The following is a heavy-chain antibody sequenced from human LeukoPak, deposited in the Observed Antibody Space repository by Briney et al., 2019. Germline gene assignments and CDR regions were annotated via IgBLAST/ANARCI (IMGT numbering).Heavy chain of an antibody. V-gene: IGHV3-23*01. D-gene: IGHD3-22*01. CDR1: GFTFSSYA. J-gene: IGHJ4*02. CDR2: ISGSGGST. Sequence: PGGSPRLSCAASGFTFSSYAMSWVRQAPGKGLEWVSAISGSGGSTYYADSVKGRFTISRDNSKNTLYLQMNSLRAEDTAVYYCAKAESLEYYDSSGYYALLGYWGQGTLVTVSS. CDR3: AKAESLEYYDSSGYYALLGY.